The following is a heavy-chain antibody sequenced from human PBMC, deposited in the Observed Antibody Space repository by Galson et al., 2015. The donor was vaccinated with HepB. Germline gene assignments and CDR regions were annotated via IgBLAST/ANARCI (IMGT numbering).Heavy chain of an antibody. CDR1: GFTFSSYA. Sequence: SLRLSCAASGFTFSSYAMHWVRQAPGKGLEWVAVISYDGSNKYYADSVKGRFTISRDNSKNTLYLQMNSLRAEDTAVYYCARGWEWLLGDYWGQGTLVTVSS. J-gene: IGHJ4*02. D-gene: IGHD5-18*01. CDR3: ARGWEWLLGDY. CDR2: ISYDGSNK. V-gene: IGHV3-30-3*01.